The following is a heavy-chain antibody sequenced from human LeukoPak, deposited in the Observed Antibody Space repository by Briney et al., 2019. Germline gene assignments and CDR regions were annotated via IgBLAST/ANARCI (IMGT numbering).Heavy chain of an antibody. D-gene: IGHD3-10*01. CDR2: INSDGSRT. Sequence: GGSLRLSCAASGFTFSSYWMHWARQAPGKGLVWVSRINSDGSRTSYADSVKGRFTISRDNAKNTLYLQMNSLRAEDTAVYYCARGPMVRTNLFDYWGQGTLVTVSS. V-gene: IGHV3-74*01. CDR3: ARGPMVRTNLFDY. J-gene: IGHJ4*02. CDR1: GFTFSSYW.